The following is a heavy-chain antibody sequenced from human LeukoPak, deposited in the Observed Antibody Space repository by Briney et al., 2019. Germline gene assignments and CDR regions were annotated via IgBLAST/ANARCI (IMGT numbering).Heavy chain of an antibody. CDR2: ISGSGGST. D-gene: IGHD3-9*01. Sequence: GGSLRLSCAASGFTFSSNGMSWVRQAPGKGLEWVSGISGSGGSTNYADSVKGRFTISRDNSKNTLYLQINRLRAEDTPVYYCAKCILTGYYKGYMDVWGKGTTVTISS. J-gene: IGHJ6*03. CDR3: AKCILTGYYKGYMDV. CDR1: GFTFSSNG. V-gene: IGHV3-23*01.